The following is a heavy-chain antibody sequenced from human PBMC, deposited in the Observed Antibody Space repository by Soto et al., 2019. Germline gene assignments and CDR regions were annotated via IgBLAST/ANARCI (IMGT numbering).Heavy chain of an antibody. CDR2: ISAYNGNT. CDR1: GYTFTSYG. J-gene: IGHJ4*02. D-gene: IGHD3-9*01. Sequence: ASVKVSCKASGYTFTSYGISWVRQAPGQGLEWMGWISAYNGNTNYAQKLQGRVTMTTDTSTSTAYMELRSLRSDDTAVYYCARSVYYDILTGYYGGFDYWGQGTLVTSPQ. V-gene: IGHV1-18*01. CDR3: ARSVYYDILTGYYGGFDY.